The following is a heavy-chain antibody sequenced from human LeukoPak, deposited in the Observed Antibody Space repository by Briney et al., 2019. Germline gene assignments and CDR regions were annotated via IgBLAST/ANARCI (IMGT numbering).Heavy chain of an antibody. Sequence: SVKVSCKASGGTFSSYAISWVRQAPGQGLEWMGGIIPIFGTANYAQKFQGRVTITADESTSTAYMELSSLRSEDTAVYYCARDLTMVRGVIFDYWGQGTLVTVSS. CDR2: IIPIFGTA. CDR3: ARDLTMVRGVIFDY. D-gene: IGHD3-10*01. CDR1: GGTFSSYA. J-gene: IGHJ4*02. V-gene: IGHV1-69*13.